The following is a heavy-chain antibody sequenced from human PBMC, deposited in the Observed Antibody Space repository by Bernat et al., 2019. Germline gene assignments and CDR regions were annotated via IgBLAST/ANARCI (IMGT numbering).Heavy chain of an antibody. CDR1: GYTLTELS. J-gene: IGHJ3*02. CDR2: FDPEDGET. D-gene: IGHD6-19*01. CDR3: ARKGRSRARSKLAQWLVPGVRSGDDAFDI. V-gene: IGHV1-24*01. Sequence: QVQLVQSGAEVKKPGASVKVSCKVSGYTLTELSMHWVRQAPGKGLEWMGGFDPEDGETIYAQKFQVRVTMTEDTSTDTAYMELSSLRSEDTAVYYCARKGRSRARSKLAQWLVPGVRSGDDAFDIWGQGTMVTVSS.